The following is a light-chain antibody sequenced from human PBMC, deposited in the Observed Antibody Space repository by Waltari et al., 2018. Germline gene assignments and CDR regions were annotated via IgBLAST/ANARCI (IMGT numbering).Light chain of an antibody. CDR2: GAS. J-gene: IGKJ2*01. V-gene: IGKV3-20*01. CDR1: QSVCSSY. Sequence: EIVLTQSPGTLSLSPGERATLSCRASQSVCSSYLAWYHKKPGKAPRLLIYGASTRATGIPDRFSGSGSGTDFTLTISRLEPEDFAVYYCQQYGSSPYTFGQGTKLEIK. CDR3: QQYGSSPYT.